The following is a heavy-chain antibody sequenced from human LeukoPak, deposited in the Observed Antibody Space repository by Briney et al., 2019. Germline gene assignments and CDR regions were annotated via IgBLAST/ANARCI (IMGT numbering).Heavy chain of an antibody. CDR2: IRYDGSNK. J-gene: IGHJ3*02. V-gene: IGHV3-30*02. D-gene: IGHD3-10*01. CDR3: AVSMVRGVAAFDI. Sequence: PGGSLRLSCAASGFTFSSYGMHWVRQAPGKGLEGVAFIRYDGSNKYYADSVKGRFTISRDNSKNTLYLQMNSLRAEDAAVYYCAVSMVRGVAAFDIWGQGTMVSVSS. CDR1: GFTFSSYG.